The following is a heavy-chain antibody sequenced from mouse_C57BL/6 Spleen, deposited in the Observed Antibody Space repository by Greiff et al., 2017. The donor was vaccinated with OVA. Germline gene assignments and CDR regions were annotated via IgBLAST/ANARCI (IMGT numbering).Heavy chain of an antibody. Sequence: QVQLQQSGPELVKPGASVKLSCKASGYTFTSYDINWVKQRPGQGLEWIGWIYPRDGSTKYNEKFKGKATLTVDTSSSTAYMELHSLTSEDSAVYVCARSSVITTVVAYEAMDDWGQVTSVTVSS. CDR3: ARSSVITTVVAYEAMDD. J-gene: IGHJ4*01. CDR1: GYTFTSYD. V-gene: IGHV1-85*01. D-gene: IGHD1-1*01. CDR2: IYPRDGST.